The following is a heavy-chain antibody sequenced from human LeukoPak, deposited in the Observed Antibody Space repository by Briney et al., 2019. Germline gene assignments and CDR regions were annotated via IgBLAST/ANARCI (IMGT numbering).Heavy chain of an antibody. J-gene: IGHJ4*02. CDR1: GFSFNSDW. Sequence: GGSLRLACAASGFSFNSDWMDWVRQAPGKGLEWVANIKHDESEKNYLDSVKGRFTISRDNAKNSLYLQMNSLRAEDTAVYYCARDIRAFDYWGQGTLVTVSS. CDR2: IKHDESEK. V-gene: IGHV3-7*03. D-gene: IGHD1-14*01. CDR3: ARDIRAFDY.